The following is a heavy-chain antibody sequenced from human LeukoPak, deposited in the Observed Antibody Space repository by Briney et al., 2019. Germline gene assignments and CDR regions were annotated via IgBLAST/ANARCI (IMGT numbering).Heavy chain of an antibody. CDR3: ARGPEYYDYVWGSYNNWFDP. J-gene: IGHJ5*02. Sequence: ASVKVSCKASGYTFTSYGISWVRQAPGQGLEWMGWMNPNSGNTGYAQKFQGRVTMTRNTSISTAYMELSSLRSEDTAVYYCARGPEYYDYVWGSYNNWFDPWGQGTLVTVSS. CDR1: GYTFTSYG. CDR2: MNPNSGNT. D-gene: IGHD3-16*01. V-gene: IGHV1-8*02.